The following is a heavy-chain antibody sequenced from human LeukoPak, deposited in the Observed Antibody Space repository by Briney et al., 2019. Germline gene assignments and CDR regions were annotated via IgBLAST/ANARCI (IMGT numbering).Heavy chain of an antibody. J-gene: IGHJ4*02. D-gene: IGHD3-10*01. CDR1: GGSFSGYY. Sequence: SETLSLTCAVYGGSFSGYYWSWIRQPPGKGLEWIGEINHSGSTNYNPSLKSRVTISVDTSKNQFSLKLSSVTAADTAVYYCARGFAGGNDYGGQGTRVTVSS. CDR2: INHSGST. V-gene: IGHV4-34*01. CDR3: ARGFAGGNDY.